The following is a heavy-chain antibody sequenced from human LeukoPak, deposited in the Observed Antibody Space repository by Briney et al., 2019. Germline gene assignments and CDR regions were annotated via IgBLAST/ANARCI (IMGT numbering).Heavy chain of an antibody. V-gene: IGHV3-53*01. CDR2: IYGGGST. J-gene: IGHJ4*02. Sequence: GGSLRLSCAASGFTVSSNYMSWVRQAPGKGLEWVSVIYGGGSTYYADSVKGRFTISRDTFENTVNLQMNSLRADDTAVYYCAREKGYSSLGDYWGQGTLVTVSS. CDR1: GFTVSSNY. D-gene: IGHD6-19*01. CDR3: AREKGYSSLGDY.